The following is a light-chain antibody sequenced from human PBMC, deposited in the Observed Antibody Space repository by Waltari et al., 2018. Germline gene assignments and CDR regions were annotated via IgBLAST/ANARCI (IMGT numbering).Light chain of an antibody. Sequence: QSVLTQPPSVSGAPGQSITISCTGSSSNFGAGYDVHWYQQLPGTAPKLLIYATKKRPSGVPDLFSGSKSGTSASLAITGLQAEDEADYYCQSFDRSLSASVFGGGTKLTVL. CDR3: QSFDRSLSASV. V-gene: IGLV1-40*01. J-gene: IGLJ3*02. CDR1: SSNFGAGYD. CDR2: ATK.